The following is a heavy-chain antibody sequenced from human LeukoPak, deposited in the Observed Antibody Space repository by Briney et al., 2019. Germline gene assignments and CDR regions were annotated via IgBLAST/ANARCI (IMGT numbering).Heavy chain of an antibody. J-gene: IGHJ4*02. CDR3: XXGGALIRPYYFDY. CDR1: GFTFSSYA. V-gene: IGHV3-23*01. CDR2: ISGSGGST. Sequence: CXASGFTFSSYAMSWVRQAPGKGLEWVSAISGSGGSTYYADSVKGRFTISRDNSKNTLYLQMNSLRAEDTAVYYXXXGGALIRPYYFDYWGQGTLVTVSS. D-gene: IGHD2-21*01.